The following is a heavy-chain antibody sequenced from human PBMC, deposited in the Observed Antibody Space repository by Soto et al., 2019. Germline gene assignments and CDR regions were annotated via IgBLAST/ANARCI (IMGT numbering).Heavy chain of an antibody. CDR2: IYWDDNK. CDR3: AHAGDYDLLTFDH. D-gene: IGHD4-17*01. J-gene: IGHJ4*02. CDR1: GFSLTSYDMA. V-gene: IGHV2-5*02. Sequence: QITLKESGPTLVRPAQTLTLTCAFSGFSLTSYDMAVAWIRQPPGEALEWLALIYWDDNKRYSPSLKDRLPISKDTYRNQVVLTITNVDPVDTATSFCAHAGDYDLLTFDHWGPGTLVTVSS.